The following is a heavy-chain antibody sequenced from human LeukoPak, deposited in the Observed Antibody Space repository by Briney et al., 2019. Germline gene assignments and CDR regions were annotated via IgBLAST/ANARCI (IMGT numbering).Heavy chain of an antibody. Sequence: GGSLRLSCAASGFTFSAHAMSWVRQPPGKGLEWVSDISGSNGRTHYADSLRGRFSISRDNSKNTLYLQMNSLRADDTAVYYCAKDVLHDGSVYYANYLDSWGHGTLVTVSS. CDR2: ISGSNGRT. J-gene: IGHJ5*01. D-gene: IGHD3-22*01. CDR3: AKDVLHDGSVYYANYLDS. V-gene: IGHV3-23*01. CDR1: GFTFSAHA.